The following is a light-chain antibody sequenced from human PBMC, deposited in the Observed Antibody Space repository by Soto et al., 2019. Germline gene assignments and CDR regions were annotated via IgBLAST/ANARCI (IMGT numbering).Light chain of an antibody. V-gene: IGLV2-14*02. CDR3: VSYTTSASYV. CDR2: EGG. J-gene: IGLJ1*01. CDR1: SSDVGNYNL. Sequence: QSALTQPASVSGSPGQSITISCTGTSSDVGNYNLVSWYQQYPGKAPKLMIYEGGKRPSGVSNRFSGSKSGNTASLTISGLQAEDEADYYCVSYTTSASYVFGTGTKLTVL.